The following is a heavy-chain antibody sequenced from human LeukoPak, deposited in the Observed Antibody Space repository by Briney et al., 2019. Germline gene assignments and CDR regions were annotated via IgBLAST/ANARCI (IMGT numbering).Heavy chain of an antibody. D-gene: IGHD3-9*01. CDR2: ISAYNGNT. J-gene: IGHJ2*01. V-gene: IGHV1-18*01. CDR1: GGTFSSYA. Sequence: ASVKVSCKASGGTFSSYAISWVRQAPGQGLEWMGWISAYNGNTNYAQKLQGRVTMTTDTSTSTAYMELRSLRSDDTAVYYCASRYDILTGYRMDWYFDLWGRGTLVTVSS. CDR3: ASRYDILTGYRMDWYFDL.